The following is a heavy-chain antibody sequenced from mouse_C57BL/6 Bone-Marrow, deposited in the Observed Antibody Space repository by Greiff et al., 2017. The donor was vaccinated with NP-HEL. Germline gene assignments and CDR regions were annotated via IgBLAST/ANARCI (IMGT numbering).Heavy chain of an antibody. CDR3: ARFYGSIYWYFDV. J-gene: IGHJ1*03. D-gene: IGHD1-1*01. V-gene: IGHV1-64*01. Sequence: QVQLQQPGAELVKPGASVKLSCKASGYTFTSYWMHWVKQRPGQGLEWIGMIHPNSGSTNYNEKFKSKAILTVDKSSSTAYMQLSSLTSEDSAVYYCARFYGSIYWYFDVWGTGTTVTVSS. CDR1: GYTFTSYW. CDR2: IHPNSGST.